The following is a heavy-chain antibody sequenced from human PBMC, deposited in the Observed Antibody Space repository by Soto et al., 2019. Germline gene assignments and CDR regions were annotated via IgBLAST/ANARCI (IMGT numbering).Heavy chain of an antibody. CDR2: ISGSGGST. CDR3: ATVMYAGPDYYGMDV. J-gene: IGHJ6*02. Sequence: GSLRLSCAASGFTFSSYAMSWVRQAPGKGLEWVSAISGSGGSTYYADSVKGRFTISRDNSKNTLYLQMNSLTAEDTAVYYCATVMYAGPDYYGMDVWGQGTTVTVSS. CDR1: GFTFSSYA. D-gene: IGHD2-8*01. V-gene: IGHV3-23*01.